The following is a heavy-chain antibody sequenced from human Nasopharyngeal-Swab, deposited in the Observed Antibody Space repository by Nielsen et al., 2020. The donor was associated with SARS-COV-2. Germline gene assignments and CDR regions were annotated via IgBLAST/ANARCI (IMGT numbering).Heavy chain of an antibody. CDR1: GFTFSSYA. V-gene: IGHV3-23*01. Sequence: GESLKIPCAASGFTFSSYAMSWVRQAPGKGLEWVSAISGSGGSTYYADFVKGRFTISRDNSKNTLYLQMNSLRAEDTAVYYCAKLEVVQIVVVITTWGYFDYWGQGTLVTVSS. CDR2: ISGSGGST. J-gene: IGHJ4*02. D-gene: IGHD3-22*01. CDR3: AKLEVVQIVVVITTWGYFDY.